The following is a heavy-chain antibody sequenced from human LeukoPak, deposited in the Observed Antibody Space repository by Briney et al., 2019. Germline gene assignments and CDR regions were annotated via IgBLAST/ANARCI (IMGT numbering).Heavy chain of an antibody. D-gene: IGHD6-13*01. CDR3: VRHGLGSSWFGFDY. Sequence: PGESLKISCKGSGYTFTTYWIGWVRQMPGKGLESMGIIYPGDSDPRYSPSFQGQVTISADKSISTAYLQWSSLKASDSAMYYCVRHGLGSSWFGFDYWGQGTLVTVSP. CDR1: GYTFTTYW. CDR2: IYPGDSDP. V-gene: IGHV5-51*01. J-gene: IGHJ4*02.